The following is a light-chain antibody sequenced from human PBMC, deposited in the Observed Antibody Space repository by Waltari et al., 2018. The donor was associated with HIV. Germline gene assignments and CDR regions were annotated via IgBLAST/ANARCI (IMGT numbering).Light chain of an antibody. CDR1: GSNIGATYD. J-gene: IGLJ2*01. CDR2: GNS. CDR3: QSYDSRLSGSV. V-gene: IGLV1-40*01. Sequence: SVLTQPPSVSGAPGQRVTISCSESGSNIGATYDAHWYQHLPGTAPKLLIYGNSNRPSGVPDRFSGSKSGTSASLAITGLQPEDEGDYYCQSYDSRLSGSVFGGGTKLTVL.